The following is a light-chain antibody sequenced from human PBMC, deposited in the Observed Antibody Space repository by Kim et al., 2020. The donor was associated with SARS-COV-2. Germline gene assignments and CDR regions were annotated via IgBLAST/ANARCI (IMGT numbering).Light chain of an antibody. CDR3: ASWDDILNGVL. Sequence: GQTVTISFSGSGSNIRTNTVIWYQPLPGTAPRPLLFGNNQRPSGVPDRFSGSKSGTSASLAISGLQSEDEADYYCASWDDILNGVLFGGGTQLTVL. V-gene: IGLV1-44*01. CDR2: GNN. J-gene: IGLJ2*01. CDR1: GSNIRTNT.